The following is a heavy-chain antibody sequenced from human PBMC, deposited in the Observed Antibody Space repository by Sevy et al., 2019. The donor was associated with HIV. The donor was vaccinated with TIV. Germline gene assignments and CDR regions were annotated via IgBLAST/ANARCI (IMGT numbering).Heavy chain of an antibody. CDR1: GFSFSHAW. D-gene: IGHD2-8*02. CDR2: IKSKPDGGTI. J-gene: IGHJ6*02. V-gene: IGHV3-15*01. CDR3: STDPIIVLLVTDGMDV. Sequence: GGSLRLSCAASGFSFSHAWMTWVRQAPGKGLEWVGRIKSKPDGGTIDYAAPVKGRFTISRDDSKNTLYLQMNSLKTEDTAVYYCSTDPIIVLLVTDGMDVWGQGTTVNVSS.